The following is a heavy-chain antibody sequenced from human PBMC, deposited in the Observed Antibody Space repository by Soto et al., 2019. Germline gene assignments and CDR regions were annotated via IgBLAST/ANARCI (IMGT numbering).Heavy chain of an antibody. V-gene: IGHV3-30-3*01. CDR2: ISSDENNK. Sequence: QVQLVESGGGVVQPGRSLRLSCAASGFTFSIFTMYWVRQAPGKGLEWVALISSDENNKYYADSVKGRFIISRDNSKNTLYLQISGLTPEDTAVYYCARGGGGKLEPWGQGTLVTGSS. D-gene: IGHD3-16*01. J-gene: IGHJ5*02. CDR3: ARGGGGKLEP. CDR1: GFTFSIFT.